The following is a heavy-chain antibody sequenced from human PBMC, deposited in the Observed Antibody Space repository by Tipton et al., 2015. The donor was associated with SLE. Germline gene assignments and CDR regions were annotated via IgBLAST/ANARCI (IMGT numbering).Heavy chain of an antibody. V-gene: IGHV3-21*06. J-gene: IGHJ4*02. CDR1: GVTFSSYG. CDR3: TRDLIPNYYDSSGHYSGY. D-gene: IGHD3-22*01. CDR2: ISSRMTHM. Sequence: SLRLSCTASGVTFSSYGMNWVRQAPGKGLEWVSSISSRMTHMYYADSVKGRFTISRDNAKNSLHLEMNSLRAEDTAVYYCTRDLIPNYYDSSGHYSGYWGQGTLVAVSS.